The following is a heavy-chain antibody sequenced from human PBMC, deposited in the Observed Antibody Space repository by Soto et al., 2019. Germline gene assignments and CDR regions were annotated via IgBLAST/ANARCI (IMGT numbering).Heavy chain of an antibody. J-gene: IGHJ5*02. CDR1: GFTFSTYS. V-gene: IGHV3-48*02. CDR2: ISDDSGTI. CDR3: AREPAGGDDYGDPRAS. Sequence: EVQLVESGGGFVQPGGSLRLSCAASGFTFSTYSMHWVRQAPGKGLEWVSYISDDSGTIYYADSVKGRFTMSRDNAKNAVYLQMNSLRDDDTATYYCAREPAGGDDYGDPRASWGQGTLVTVSS. D-gene: IGHD4-17*01.